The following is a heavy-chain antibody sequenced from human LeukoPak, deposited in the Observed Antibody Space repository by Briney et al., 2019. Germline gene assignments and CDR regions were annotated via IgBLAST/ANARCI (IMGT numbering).Heavy chain of an antibody. V-gene: IGHV1-18*01. CDR1: DYDFIPFG. J-gene: IGHJ3*01. CDR2: ISPSSGNT. Sequence: ASVNVSCKASDYDFIPFGISWVRQAPGQGLEWMGWISPSSGNTNYAQKSQDRLTMSTDTSTGIAYMHLRSLRSDDTAVYHCARAGTTVTGGDAFDLWGQGTVVTVSS. D-gene: IGHD1-1*01. CDR3: ARAGTTVTGGDAFDL.